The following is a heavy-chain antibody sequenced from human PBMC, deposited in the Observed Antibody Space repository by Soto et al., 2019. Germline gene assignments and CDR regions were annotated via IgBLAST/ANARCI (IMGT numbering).Heavy chain of an antibody. J-gene: IGHJ4*02. V-gene: IGHV2-5*02. Sequence: QITLNESGPTVVRPTETLTLTCRFSGFSLTTSGVGVGWIRRSPGNAPGWLALIYWDDDKRYSASLKSRLTITKDTSKTQVVLTVSDLDPTDTATYYCAHRVLRTVFGLVTTTAIYFDFWGQGTPVAVSS. CDR1: GFSLTTSGVG. CDR2: IYWDDDK. CDR3: AHRVLRTVFGLVTTTAIYFDF. D-gene: IGHD3-3*01.